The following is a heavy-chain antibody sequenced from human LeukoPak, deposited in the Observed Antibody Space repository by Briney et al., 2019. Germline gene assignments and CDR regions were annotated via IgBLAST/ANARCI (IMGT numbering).Heavy chain of an antibody. CDR1: AFTFSSYW. J-gene: IGHJ4*02. Sequence: GRSLCPACAASAFTFSSYWKHCGRHVPRKRGVWVSPISGDVTSTAHADSVKGPFTISRDKAKNTLYLQMNSLRAEDTAVYYCARDQVYCSGGYCYFDYWGQGTLVTVSS. CDR2: ISGDVTST. D-gene: IGHD2-15*01. V-gene: IGHV3-74*01. CDR3: ARDQVYCSGGYCYFDY.